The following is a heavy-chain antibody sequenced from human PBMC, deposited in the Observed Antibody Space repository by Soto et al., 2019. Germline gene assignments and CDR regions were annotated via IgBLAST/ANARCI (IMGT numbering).Heavy chain of an antibody. D-gene: IGHD6-13*01. CDR1: GGTFSSYA. Sequence: QVQLVQSGAEVKKPGSSVKVSCKASGGTFSSYAISWVRQAPGQGLEWMGGIIPIFGTANYAQKFQGRVTITADESTSTGYMGVGSLRSEDTGVYYCASQGGAAAGIPNFDYRGQGTLVTVSS. V-gene: IGHV1-69*01. CDR3: ASQGGAAAGIPNFDY. J-gene: IGHJ4*02. CDR2: IIPIFGTA.